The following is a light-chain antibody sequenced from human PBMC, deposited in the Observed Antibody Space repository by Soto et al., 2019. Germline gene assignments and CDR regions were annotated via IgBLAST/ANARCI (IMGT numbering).Light chain of an antibody. CDR3: QQSDSIPIT. Sequence: GGRVTMRCRASQTIIRNLNWYQQKPGKAPKLLIYAASSLQSGVPSRFSGSGSGTDFTLAISSLQPEDFATYYCQQSDSIPITFGQGTRLEVK. J-gene: IGKJ5*01. V-gene: IGKV1-39*01. CDR2: AAS. CDR1: QTIIRN.